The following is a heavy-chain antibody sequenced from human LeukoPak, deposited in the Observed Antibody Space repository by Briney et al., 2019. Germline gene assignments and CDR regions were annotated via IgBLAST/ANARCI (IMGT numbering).Heavy chain of an antibody. J-gene: IGHJ6*02. Sequence: PGGSLRLSCAASGFTFSSYSMNWVRQAPGKGLEWVSYISSSSSTIYYADSVKGRFTISRDNAKNSLYLQMNSLRAEDTAVYYCARDRYSSGWYVGRYYGMDVWGQGTTVTVSS. CDR1: GFTFSSYS. D-gene: IGHD6-19*01. CDR2: ISSSSSTI. CDR3: ARDRYSSGWYVGRYYGMDV. V-gene: IGHV3-48*04.